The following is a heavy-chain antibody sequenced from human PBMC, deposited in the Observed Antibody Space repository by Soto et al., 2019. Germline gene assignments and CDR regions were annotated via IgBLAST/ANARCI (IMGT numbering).Heavy chain of an antibody. CDR3: AGHIAAGGGMDV. CDR1: GFTFSGHT. Sequence: EVQLVESGGGLVKPGGSLRLSCEASGFTFSGHTLTWVRQAPGKGLEWVSSISSSGGYIHYADSVKGRFTISRDNANNSLFLQMNSLRVEDTALYYCAGHIAAGGGMDVWGQGTTVSVSS. J-gene: IGHJ6*02. V-gene: IGHV3-21*02. D-gene: IGHD6-13*01. CDR2: ISSSGGYI.